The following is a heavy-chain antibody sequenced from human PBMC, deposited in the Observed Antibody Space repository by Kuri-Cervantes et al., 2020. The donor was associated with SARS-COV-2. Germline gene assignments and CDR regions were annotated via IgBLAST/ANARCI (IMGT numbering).Heavy chain of an antibody. J-gene: IGHJ4*02. Sequence: GGSLRLSCAASGFTFDDYGMSWVRQAPGKGLEWVSLISWDGGSTYYADSVKGRFTISRDNSKNSLYLQMNSLRAEDTALYYCAKDIGLGMGIDYWGQGTLVTVSS. V-gene: IGHV3-43D*03. CDR1: GFTFDDYG. D-gene: IGHD7-27*01. CDR3: AKDIGLGMGIDY. CDR2: ISWDGGST.